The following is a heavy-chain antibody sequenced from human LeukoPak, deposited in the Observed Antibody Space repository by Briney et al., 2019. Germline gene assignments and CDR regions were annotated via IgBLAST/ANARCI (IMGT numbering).Heavy chain of an antibody. CDR3: AKDPWN. CDR2: SYAAGGT. CDR1: RFTFSSYW. V-gene: IGHV3-53*01. Sequence: GGSLRLSCAASRFTFSSYWMSWVRQAPGKGLEWVSVSYAAGGTDYADSVKGRFTISRDNSKSTLYLQMSSLRAEDTAIYYCAKDPWNWGQGTLVTVSS. D-gene: IGHD3-3*01. J-gene: IGHJ4*02.